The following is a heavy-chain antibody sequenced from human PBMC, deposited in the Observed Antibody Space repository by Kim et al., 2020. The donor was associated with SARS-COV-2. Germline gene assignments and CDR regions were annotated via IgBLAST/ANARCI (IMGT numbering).Heavy chain of an antibody. D-gene: IGHD6-13*01. CDR3: ARLKRAAAGSFDY. J-gene: IGHJ4*02. Sequence: YNPSLKSRVTISVDTSKNQFSLKLSSVTAADTAVYYCARLKRAAAGSFDYWGQGTLVTVSS. V-gene: IGHV4-39*01.